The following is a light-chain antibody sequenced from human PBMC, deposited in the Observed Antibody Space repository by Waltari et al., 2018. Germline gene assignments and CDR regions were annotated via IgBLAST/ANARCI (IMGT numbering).Light chain of an antibody. CDR1: TSDVGGYNS. V-gene: IGLV2-11*01. CDR2: DVN. J-gene: IGLJ3*02. CDR3: CSYAGVHTFWL. Sequence: QSALTQPPSVSGSPEQSVTISCTGSTSDVGGYNSVSWYQQHPGKPPKLIIFDVNQRPSGVPDRFSGSKSGNTASLTISGLRPEDEADYHCCSYAGVHTFWLFGGGTKLTVL.